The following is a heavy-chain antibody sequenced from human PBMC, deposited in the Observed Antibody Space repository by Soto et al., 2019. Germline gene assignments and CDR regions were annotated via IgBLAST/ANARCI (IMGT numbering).Heavy chain of an antibody. J-gene: IGHJ5*02. CDR3: ARVAYCGGDCYRGFDP. CDR2: IYYSGTT. CDR1: GGSISSYY. Sequence: SETLSLTCAVSGGSISSYYWSWIRQPPGQGLEWIGYIYYSGTTNYNPSLKSRVTISVDTSKNHFSLKLSSVTAADTAVYYCARVAYCGGDCYRGFDPWGQGTLVTVSS. V-gene: IGHV4-59*12. D-gene: IGHD2-21*02.